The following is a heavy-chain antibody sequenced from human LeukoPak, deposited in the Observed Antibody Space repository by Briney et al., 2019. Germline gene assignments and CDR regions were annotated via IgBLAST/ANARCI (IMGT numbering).Heavy chain of an antibody. CDR1: GYTFTSYG. CDR2: ISAYNGNT. V-gene: IGHV1-18*01. Sequence: ASVKVSFKASGYTFTSYGISWVRQAPGQGLEWMGWISAYNGNTNYAQKLQGRVTMTTDTSTSTAYMELRSLRSDDTAVYYCARDLGSGYEWVLYYYYYMDVWGKGTTVTISS. D-gene: IGHD5-12*01. CDR3: ARDLGSGYEWVLYYYYYMDV. J-gene: IGHJ6*03.